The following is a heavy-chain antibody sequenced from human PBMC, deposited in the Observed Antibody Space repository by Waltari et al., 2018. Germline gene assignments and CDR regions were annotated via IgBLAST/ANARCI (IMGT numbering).Heavy chain of an antibody. J-gene: IGHJ4*02. CDR2: ISYDGSNK. Sequence: QVQLVESGGGVVQPGRSLRLSCAASGFTFSSYAMHWVRQAPGKGLEWVAVISYDGSNKYYADSVKGRFTISRDNSKNTLYLQMNSLRAEDTAVYYCARAQWLVLDYWGQGTLVTVSS. CDR1: GFTFSSYA. D-gene: IGHD6-19*01. CDR3: ARAQWLVLDY. V-gene: IGHV3-30-3*01.